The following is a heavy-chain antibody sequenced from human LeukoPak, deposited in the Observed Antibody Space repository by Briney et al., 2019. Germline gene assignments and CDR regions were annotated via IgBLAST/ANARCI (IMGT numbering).Heavy chain of an antibody. CDR1: GGSFSGYY. CDR2: VNHSGST. Sequence: SETLSLTCAVYGGSFSGYYWSWIRQPPGKGLEWIGEVNHSGSTNYNPSLKSRVTISVDTSKNQFSLKLSSVTAADTAVYYCARGTLRYFDWLARYYFDYWGQGTLVTVSS. J-gene: IGHJ4*02. CDR3: ARGTLRYFDWLARYYFDY. D-gene: IGHD3-9*01. V-gene: IGHV4-34*01.